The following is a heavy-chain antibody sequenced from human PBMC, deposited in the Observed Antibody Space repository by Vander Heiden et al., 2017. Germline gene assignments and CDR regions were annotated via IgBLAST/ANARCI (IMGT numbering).Heavy chain of an antibody. D-gene: IGHD2-2*03. CDR2: IKSYDGST. Sequence: QVLLVQSGAEVKKPGASVKVSCKASGSTYTSYHMHWVRQAPGQGLEWMAIIKSYDGSTIYAQKFQGRVTMTRDTSTNIVYMELSSLRSEDTAVYYCARELRDGYYFDYWGQGTLVTVS. V-gene: IGHV1-46*01. CDR1: GSTYTSYH. CDR3: ARELRDGYYFDY. J-gene: IGHJ4*02.